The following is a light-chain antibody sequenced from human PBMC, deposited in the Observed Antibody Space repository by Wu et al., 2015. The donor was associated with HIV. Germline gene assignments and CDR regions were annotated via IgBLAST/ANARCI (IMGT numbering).Light chain of an antibody. V-gene: IGKV3-20*01. CDR2: GAS. Sequence: EIVLTQSPGILSLSPGERATLSCRASQSVRNNYLAWYQQKPGQAPRLLIYGASTRATGIPDRFSGSGSGADFTLTISRLEPEDFAVYHCQHYSKSPWTFGQGTKVEVK. J-gene: IGKJ1*01. CDR3: QHYSKSPWT. CDR1: QSVRNNY.